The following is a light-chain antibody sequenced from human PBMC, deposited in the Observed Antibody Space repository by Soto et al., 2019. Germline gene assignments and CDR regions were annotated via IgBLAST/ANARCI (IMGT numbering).Light chain of an antibody. CDR3: LLSYSGTNWV. V-gene: IGLV1-40*01. Sequence: QSVLTQPPSVSGAPGQRVTIACTGNNSNIGTGFDVHWYRHFPGAAPKLLLSGTSHRPSGVPDRFSGSKSGTSASLAITGLQADDEADYYCLLSYSGTNWVFGGGTKLTVL. CDR1: NSNIGTGFD. CDR2: GTS. J-gene: IGLJ3*02.